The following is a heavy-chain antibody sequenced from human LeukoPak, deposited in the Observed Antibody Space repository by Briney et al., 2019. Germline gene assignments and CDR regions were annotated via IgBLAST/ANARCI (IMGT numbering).Heavy chain of an antibody. Sequence: SGGSLRLSCAASGFTFSSYAMSWVRQAPGKGLEWVSTISGSGGSTYYADPVKGRFTISRDNSKNTLDLQMNSLRAEDTAVYYCAKDRGWFFGAMDVWGQGTTVTVSS. CDR1: GFTFSSYA. CDR2: ISGSGGST. CDR3: AKDRGWFFGAMDV. D-gene: IGHD6-19*01. V-gene: IGHV3-23*01. J-gene: IGHJ6*02.